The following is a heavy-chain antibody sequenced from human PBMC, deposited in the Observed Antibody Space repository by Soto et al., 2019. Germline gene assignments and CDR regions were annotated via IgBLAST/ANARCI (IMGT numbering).Heavy chain of an antibody. CDR2: MSGSGGST. V-gene: IGHV3-23*01. J-gene: IGHJ6*02. D-gene: IGHD2-2*01. CDR3: ANDCCEKYCRSTSCSGGMDV. CDR1: GFTFSSYA. Sequence: EVQLLESGGGLVQPGGSLRLSCAASGFTFSSYAMNWVRQAPGKGLEWVSEMSGSGGSTYYADSVKGRVTISRDNSKNTMYRQMNSLRGEDTAVYDCANDCCEKYCRSTSCSGGMDVWGQGTTVTVSS.